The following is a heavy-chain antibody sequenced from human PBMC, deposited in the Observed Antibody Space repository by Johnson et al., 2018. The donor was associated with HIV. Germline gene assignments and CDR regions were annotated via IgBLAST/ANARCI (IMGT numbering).Heavy chain of an antibody. Sequence: VQLVESGGGLVQPGGSLRLSCAASGFTFSNAWMSWVRQVPGKGLEWVGRIKSKTDGGTTDYAAPVKGRFTISRDDSKNTLYLQMNSLKTEDTAVYYCTTVRMSSAYAFDIWGQGTTVTVSS. V-gene: IGHV3-15*01. D-gene: IGHD6-25*01. CDR2: IKSKTDGGTT. J-gene: IGHJ3*02. CDR3: TTVRMSSAYAFDI. CDR1: GFTFSNAW.